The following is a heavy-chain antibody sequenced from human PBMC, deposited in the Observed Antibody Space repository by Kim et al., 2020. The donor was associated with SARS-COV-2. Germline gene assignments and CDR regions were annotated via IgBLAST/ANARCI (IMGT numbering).Heavy chain of an antibody. CDR1: GYTFTSYY. Sequence: ASVKVSCKASGYTFTSYYMHWVRQAPGQGLEWMGIINPSGGSTSYAQKFQGRVTMTRDTSTSTVYMELSSLRSEDTAVYYCARGGVIVVVPAAIRPFDYWGQGTLVTVSS. D-gene: IGHD2-2*01. CDR3: ARGGVIVVVPAAIRPFDY. V-gene: IGHV1-46*01. CDR2: INPSGGST. J-gene: IGHJ4*02.